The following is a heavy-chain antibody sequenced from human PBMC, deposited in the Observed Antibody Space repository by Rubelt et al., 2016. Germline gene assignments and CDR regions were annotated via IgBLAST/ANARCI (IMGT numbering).Heavy chain of an antibody. CDR1: GFTLSAHS. Sequence: CIASGFTLSAHSMNWVRQAPGRGLEWVSSISTSSSYMFYADSVKGRFTISRDNAKNSLYLQMKSMRAEDTAVYYCAREQYCSGGSCTAITGDIWGQGTMVTVSS. V-gene: IGHV3-21*01. CDR2: ISTSSSYM. CDR3: AREQYCSGGSCTAITGDI. D-gene: IGHD2-15*01. J-gene: IGHJ3*02.